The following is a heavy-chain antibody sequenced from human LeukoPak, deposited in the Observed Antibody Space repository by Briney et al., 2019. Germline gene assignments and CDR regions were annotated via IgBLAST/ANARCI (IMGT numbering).Heavy chain of an antibody. CDR3: ARDIAAAGNDAFDI. Sequence: ASVKVSCKASGYTFTSYGISWVRQAPGQGLEWMGWISAYNGNTNYAQKLQGRVTMTTDTSTSTAYMELRSLRSDDTAVYYCARDIAAAGNDAFDIWGQGTMVPVSS. CDR1: GYTFTSYG. V-gene: IGHV1-18*01. J-gene: IGHJ3*02. CDR2: ISAYNGNT. D-gene: IGHD6-13*01.